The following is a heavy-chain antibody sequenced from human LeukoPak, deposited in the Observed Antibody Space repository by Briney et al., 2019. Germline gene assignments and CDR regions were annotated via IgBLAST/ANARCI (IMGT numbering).Heavy chain of an antibody. CDR2: ISYDGSNK. J-gene: IGHJ4*02. Sequence: GGSLRLSCAASGFTFSSYEMNWVRQAPGKGLEWVAVISYDGSNKYYADFVKGRFTISRDNSKNTLYLQMNSLRAEDTAVYYCARENGEQLWPYFDYWGQGTLVTVSS. CDR3: ARENGEQLWPYFDY. V-gene: IGHV3-30*04. CDR1: GFTFSSYE. D-gene: IGHD5-18*01.